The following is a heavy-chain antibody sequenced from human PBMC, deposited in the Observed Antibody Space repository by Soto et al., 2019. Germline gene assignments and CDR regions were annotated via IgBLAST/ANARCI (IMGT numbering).Heavy chain of an antibody. J-gene: IGHJ4*02. D-gene: IGHD6-19*01. CDR1: RSNLVNPW. V-gene: IGHV5-51*01. CDR2: IYPGDSDT. CDR3: ATSRSVTGNFDY. Sequence: GESLKISWKASRSNLVNPWIGLVRQMPGKGLEWMVIIYPGDSDTKYSPSFQGQVTMSADKSISTAYLQWTSLKASDTAMYYCATSRSVTGNFDYWGQGALVTVSS.